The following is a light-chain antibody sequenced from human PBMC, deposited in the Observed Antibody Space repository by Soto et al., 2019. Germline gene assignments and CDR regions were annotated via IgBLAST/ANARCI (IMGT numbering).Light chain of an antibody. CDR2: EVN. V-gene: IGLV2-23*02. CDR3: CSYAGSRTYV. CDR1: SSDVGNYNF. Sequence: QSVLTQPASVSGSPGQSITISCTGTSSDVGNYNFVSWFQQHPGKAPKFMIYEVNKRPSGVSTRFSGSKSGNTASLTISGLQADDEADYYCCSYAGSRTYVFGIGTKVTVL. J-gene: IGLJ1*01.